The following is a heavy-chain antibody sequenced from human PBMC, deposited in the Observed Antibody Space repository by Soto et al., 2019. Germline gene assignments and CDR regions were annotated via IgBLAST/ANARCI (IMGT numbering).Heavy chain of an antibody. J-gene: IGHJ4*02. D-gene: IGHD3-9*01. CDR1: GYTFTNYG. V-gene: IGHV1-18*01. CDR2: INTYNGNT. CDR3: ARRGYDILTGEFDY. Sequence: QVQLVQSGTEVKKPGASVKVSCTASGYTFTNYGISWVRQAPGQGLEWMGWINTYNGNTNYARKVQGRVTMTTDTSRSTAYMEMRRLRSDDTAVYYCARRGYDILTGEFDYWGQGTLVTVSS.